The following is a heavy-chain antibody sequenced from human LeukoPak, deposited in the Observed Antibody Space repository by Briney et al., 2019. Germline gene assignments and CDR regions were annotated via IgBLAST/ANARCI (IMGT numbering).Heavy chain of an antibody. V-gene: IGHV3-23*01. CDR1: GFTFSSYA. Sequence: GGSLRLSCAASGFTFSSYAMSWVRQAPGKGLEWVSAISGSGGSTYYADSVKGRFTISRDNSKNTLYLQMNSLRAEDTAVYYCAKATHYYGSGSPIDYWGQGTLVTVSS. J-gene: IGHJ4*02. CDR2: ISGSGGST. D-gene: IGHD3-10*01. CDR3: AKATHYYGSGSPIDY.